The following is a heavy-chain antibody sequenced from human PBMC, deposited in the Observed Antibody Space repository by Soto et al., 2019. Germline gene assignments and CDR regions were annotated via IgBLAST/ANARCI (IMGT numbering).Heavy chain of an antibody. CDR2: IYYSGST. D-gene: IGHD5-18*01. CDR3: ARPVYSYGYFYYMDV. CDR1: GGSISSSSYY. V-gene: IGHV4-39*01. J-gene: IGHJ6*03. Sequence: QLQLQESGPGLVKPSETLSLTCTVSGGSISSSSYYWGWIRQPPGKGLEWIGSIYYSGSTYYNPSLTSRDTISVDTSKNQFALRLISVTAADTAVYYCARPVYSYGYFYYMDVWGKGTTVTVSS.